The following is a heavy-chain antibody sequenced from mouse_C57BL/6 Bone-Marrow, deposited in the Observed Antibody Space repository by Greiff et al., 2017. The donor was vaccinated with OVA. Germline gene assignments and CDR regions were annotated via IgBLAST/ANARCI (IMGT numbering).Heavy chain of an antibody. J-gene: IGHJ3*01. Sequence: EVHLVESGGGLVKPGGSLKLSCAASGFTFSSYAMSWVRQTPEKRLEWVATISDGGSYTYYPDNVKGRFTISRDNAKNNLYLQMSHLKSEDTAMYYCAYDGYYGFAYWGQGTLVTVSA. CDR2: ISDGGSYT. V-gene: IGHV5-4*01. D-gene: IGHD2-3*01. CDR1: GFTFSSYA. CDR3: AYDGYYGFAY.